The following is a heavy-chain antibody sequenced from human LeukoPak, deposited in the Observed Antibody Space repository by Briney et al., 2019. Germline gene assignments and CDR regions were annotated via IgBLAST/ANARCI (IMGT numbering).Heavy chain of an antibody. Sequence: GGSLRLSCAASGFTFSSCAMHWVRQAPGKGLEWVAVISYDGSNKYYADSVKGRFTISRDNSKNTLYLQMNSLRAEDTAVYYCARAMDVWGQGTTVTVSS. CDR3: ARAMDV. V-gene: IGHV3-30-3*01. CDR1: GFTFSSCA. CDR2: ISYDGSNK. J-gene: IGHJ6*02.